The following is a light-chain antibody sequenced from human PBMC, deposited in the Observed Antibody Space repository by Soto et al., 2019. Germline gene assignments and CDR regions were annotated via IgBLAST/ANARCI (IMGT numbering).Light chain of an antibody. CDR3: QQYNSYPLT. CDR1: QSISSW. CDR2: KAS. Sequence: DIQITQSPSTLSASVGDRVTITCRASQSISSWLAWYQQKPGKAPKLLIYKASSLESGVPSRFSGSESGTEFPLTISSLQPDDFATYYCQQYNSYPLTVGGGTKVDIK. V-gene: IGKV1-5*03. J-gene: IGKJ4*01.